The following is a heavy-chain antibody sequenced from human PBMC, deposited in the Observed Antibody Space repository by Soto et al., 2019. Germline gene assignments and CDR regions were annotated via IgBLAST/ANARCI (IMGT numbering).Heavy chain of an antibody. CDR3: ARGGWKLFDY. CDR1: GGSISSYY. J-gene: IGHJ4*02. D-gene: IGHD6-19*01. V-gene: IGHV4-59*01. CDR2: FYYSGST. Sequence: QVQLQESGPGLVKPSETLSLTCTVSGGSISSYYWSWIRQPPGKGLEWIGYFYYSGSTNYNPSLKSRVHITVDTSKNQVSLKLISVTAADTAVYYCARGGWKLFDYWGQGTLVTVSS.